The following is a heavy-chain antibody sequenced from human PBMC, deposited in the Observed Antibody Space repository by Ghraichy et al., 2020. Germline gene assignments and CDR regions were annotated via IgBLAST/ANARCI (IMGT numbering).Heavy chain of an antibody. J-gene: IGHJ6*02. Sequence: GGSLRLSCAASGFTFSTYAMHWVRQAPGKGLEWVAVISYDGSNKYYADSVKGRFTISRDNSKNTLYLQMDSLRPEDTAVYYCASEYSSSSSFFYGMDVWGQGTTVTVSS. D-gene: IGHD6-6*01. V-gene: IGHV3-30-3*01. CDR1: GFTFSTYA. CDR3: ASEYSSSSSFFYGMDV. CDR2: ISYDGSNK.